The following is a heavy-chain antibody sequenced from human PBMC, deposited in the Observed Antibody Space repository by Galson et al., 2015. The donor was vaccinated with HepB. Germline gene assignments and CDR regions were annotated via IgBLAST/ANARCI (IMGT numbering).Heavy chain of an antibody. CDR1: GGSISSYY. CDR2: IYYSGST. J-gene: IGHJ6*02. V-gene: IGHV4-59*01. Sequence: SETLSLTCTVSGGSISSYYWSWIRQPPGKGLEWLGYIYYSGSTNYNPSLKSRVTISVDTSKNQFSLKLSSVTAADTAVYYWARDSSAQSYYGMDVWGQGTTVTVSS. CDR3: ARDSSAQSYYGMDV.